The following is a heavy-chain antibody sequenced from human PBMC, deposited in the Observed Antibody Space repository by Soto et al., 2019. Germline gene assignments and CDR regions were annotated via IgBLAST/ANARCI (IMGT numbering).Heavy chain of an antibody. D-gene: IGHD2-2*01. J-gene: IGHJ6*02. CDR1: GYTFSTDW. CDR2: IFPEDSDT. Sequence: GESLKISCRASGYTFSTDWIGWVRQTPGKGLEWVGIIFPEDSDTRYSPSFQGRVTISADKSTSTAYLQWGSLRASDSAIYYCARHPYCSSTTCYADYNFYGVDVWGQGTTVTVSS. V-gene: IGHV5-51*01. CDR3: ARHPYCSSTTCYADYNFYGVDV.